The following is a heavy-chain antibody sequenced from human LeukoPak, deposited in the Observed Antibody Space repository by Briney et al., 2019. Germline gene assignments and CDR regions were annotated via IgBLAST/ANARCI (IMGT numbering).Heavy chain of an antibody. CDR2: IYYSGST. D-gene: IGHD3-16*01. J-gene: IGHJ5*02. CDR1: GGSISSYY. Sequence: SETLSLTCTVSGGSISSYYWSWIRQPPGKGLEWIGYIYYSGSTYYNPSLKSRVAISVDTSKHQFSLRLSSVTAADTAVYYCARHGRDMITFGPKGPYNWFDPWGQGTLVTVSS. V-gene: IGHV4-59*08. CDR3: ARHGRDMITFGPKGPYNWFDP.